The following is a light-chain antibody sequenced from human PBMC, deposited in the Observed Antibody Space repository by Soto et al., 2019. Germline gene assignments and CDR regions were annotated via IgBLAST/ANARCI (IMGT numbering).Light chain of an antibody. V-gene: IGLV1-44*01. CDR3: AAWDNSLSGVV. CDR1: SSNIGTKT. J-gene: IGLJ2*01. Sequence: QAVVTQPPTASGIPGQRVTISCSGSSSNIGTKTVNWYQQLPGTAPKLLIYSNNQRPSGVPDRFSGSKSSTSASLAISGLQSEDEADYYCAAWDNSLSGVVFGGGTKLTVL. CDR2: SNN.